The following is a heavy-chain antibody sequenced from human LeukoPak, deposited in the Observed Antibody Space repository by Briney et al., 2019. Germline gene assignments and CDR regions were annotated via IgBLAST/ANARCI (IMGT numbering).Heavy chain of an antibody. CDR1: GFTFDDYG. CDR2: INWNGGST. J-gene: IGHJ4*02. Sequence: RAGGSLRLSCTASGFTFDDYGMSWVRHAPGKGLEWVSGINWNGGSTGYADSVKGRFTISRDNAKNSLYLQMNSLRAEDTALYYCARHTVTRTYFDCWGQGTLVTVSS. V-gene: IGHV3-20*04. CDR3: ARHTVTRTYFDC. D-gene: IGHD4-17*01.